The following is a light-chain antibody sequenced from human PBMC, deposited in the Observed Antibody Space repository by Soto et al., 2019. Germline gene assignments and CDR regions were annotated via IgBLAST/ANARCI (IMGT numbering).Light chain of an antibody. CDR1: QSISSW. J-gene: IGKJ1*01. Sequence: DIQMTQSPAILSASVGDRVTITCRASQSISSWLAWYQQKAGKAPKLLIYDASSLESGVPSRFSGSGSGTEFTLTISSLQPDDFATYYCQQYNSYPWTFGQGTKVDIK. CDR3: QQYNSYPWT. CDR2: DAS. V-gene: IGKV1-5*01.